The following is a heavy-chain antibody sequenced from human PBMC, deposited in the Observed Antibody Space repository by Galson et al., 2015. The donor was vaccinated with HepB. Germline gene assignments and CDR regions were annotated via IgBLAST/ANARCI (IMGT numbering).Heavy chain of an antibody. CDR2: ISPNGGGV. CDR1: GYTFTNYY. J-gene: IGHJ5*02. CDR3: AREIPGALWFDP. V-gene: IGHV1-46*01. Sequence: SVKVSCKASGYTFTNYYLHWVRQAPGQGLEWVGIISPNGGGVDYAQKFRGRVTMTRDTSTNTVYMDLSSLTSEDTAMYYRAREIPGALWFDPWGQGTLVTVSS. D-gene: IGHD2-2*01.